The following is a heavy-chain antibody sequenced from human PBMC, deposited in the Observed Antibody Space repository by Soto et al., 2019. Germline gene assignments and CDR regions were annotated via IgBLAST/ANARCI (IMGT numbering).Heavy chain of an antibody. D-gene: IGHD2-15*01. V-gene: IGHV3-30*18. Sequence: PGGSLRLSYAASGFTFSSYGMHWVRQAPGKGLEWVAVISYDGSNKYYADSVKGRFTISRDNSKNTLYLQMNSLRAEDTAVYYCAKDIEVVAATIDYYYYYGMDVWGQGTTVTVSS. CDR1: GFTFSSYG. CDR3: AKDIEVVAATIDYYYYYGMDV. CDR2: ISYDGSNK. J-gene: IGHJ6*02.